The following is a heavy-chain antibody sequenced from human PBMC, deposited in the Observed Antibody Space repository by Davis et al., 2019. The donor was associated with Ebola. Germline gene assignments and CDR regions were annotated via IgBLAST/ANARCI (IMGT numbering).Heavy chain of an antibody. V-gene: IGHV1-69*04. CDR1: GGTFSSYA. CDR3: ARGKEYGGPTDY. Sequence: SVKVSCKASGGTFSSYAISWVRQAPGQGLEWMGRIIPILGIANYAQKFQGRVTITADKSTSTAYMELSSLRSEDTAVYYCARGKEYGGPTDYWGQGTLVTVST. J-gene: IGHJ4*02. CDR2: IIPILGIA. D-gene: IGHD4-23*01.